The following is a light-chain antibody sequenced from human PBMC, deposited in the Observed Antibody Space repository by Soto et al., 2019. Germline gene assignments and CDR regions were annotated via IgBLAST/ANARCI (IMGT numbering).Light chain of an antibody. V-gene: IGLV1-40*01. Sequence: QSVLTQPPSVSGAPGQRVTISCTGSSSNIGAGYDGHWYQQLPGTAPKLLIYDNSNRPSGVPDRFSGSKSGTSATLAITGLQAEDEADYYCQSYDTSLSGSKVFGGGTKLTVL. CDR1: SSNIGAGYD. CDR3: QSYDTSLSGSKV. CDR2: DNS. J-gene: IGLJ3*02.